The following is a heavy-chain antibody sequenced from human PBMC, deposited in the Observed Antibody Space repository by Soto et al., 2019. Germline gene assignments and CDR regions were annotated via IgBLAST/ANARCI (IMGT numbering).Heavy chain of an antibody. D-gene: IGHD3-22*01. Sequence: PVESLKISCKGSGHIFINYWIAWVLQMPVKGLEWMGIIYPGDSDTRYSPSFQGQVTITVDKSINTAYLQWSRLKASDTAMYYCARQRLWGTSGYYYFENWGQGTLVTVSS. CDR1: GHIFINYW. J-gene: IGHJ4*02. CDR2: IYPGDSDT. CDR3: ARQRLWGTSGYYYFEN. V-gene: IGHV5-51*01.